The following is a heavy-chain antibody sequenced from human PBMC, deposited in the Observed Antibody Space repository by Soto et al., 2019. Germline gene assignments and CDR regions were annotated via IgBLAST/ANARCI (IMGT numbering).Heavy chain of an antibody. CDR3: ARYDYDKNGGAFDI. CDR2: IYFRGSA. Sequence: SETLSLTCTVSGGSISSYYWSRIRQPPGKGLEWIGYIYFRGSANYNPSLKSRVTISIDKSKNQFSLKLTSVTAADTAVYYCARYDYDKNGGAFDIWGQGTMVTVS. D-gene: IGHD4-17*01. CDR1: GGSISSYY. V-gene: IGHV4-59*12. J-gene: IGHJ3*02.